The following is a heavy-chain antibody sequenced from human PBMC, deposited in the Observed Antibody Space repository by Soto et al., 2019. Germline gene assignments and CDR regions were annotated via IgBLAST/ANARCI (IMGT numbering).Heavy chain of an antibody. CDR3: ARDYYDSSGYRGAFDI. Sequence: GASVKVSCKASGYTFTSYAMHWVRQALGQRLEWMGWINAGNGNTKYSQKFQGRVTITRDTSASTAYMELSSLRSEDTAVYYCARDYYDSSGYRGAFDIWGQGTMVTVSS. J-gene: IGHJ3*02. CDR1: GYTFTSYA. V-gene: IGHV1-3*01. CDR2: INAGNGNT. D-gene: IGHD3-22*01.